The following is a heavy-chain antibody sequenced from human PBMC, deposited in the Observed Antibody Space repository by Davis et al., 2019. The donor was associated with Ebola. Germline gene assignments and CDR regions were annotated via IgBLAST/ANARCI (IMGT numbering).Heavy chain of an antibody. J-gene: IGHJ6*02. D-gene: IGHD3-22*01. CDR2: IYYSGST. Sequence: SETLSLTCTVSGGSISSYYWSWIRQPPGKGLEWIGYIYYSGSTNYNPSLKSRVTISVDKSKNQFSLKLSSVTAADTAVYYCARDRYYYDSSGYYYGSYYYYGMDVWGQGTTVTVSS. CDR3: ARDRYYYDSSGYYYGSYYYYGMDV. CDR1: GGSISSYY. V-gene: IGHV4-59*12.